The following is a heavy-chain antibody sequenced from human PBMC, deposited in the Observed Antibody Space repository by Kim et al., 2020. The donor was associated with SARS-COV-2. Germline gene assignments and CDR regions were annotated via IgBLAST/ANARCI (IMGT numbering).Heavy chain of an antibody. CDR2: IKKDGSEK. CDR1: GFTLSSYW. Sequence: GGSLRLSCAASGFTLSSYWMSWVRQAPGKGLEWVANIKKDGSEKYYVYSVKGRFTISRDNAKNSLYLQMKSLRAEDTAVYYCARESSSGGYYDGMDVWG. CDR3: ARESSSGGYYDGMDV. V-gene: IGHV3-7*01. J-gene: IGHJ6*02. D-gene: IGHD6-25*01.